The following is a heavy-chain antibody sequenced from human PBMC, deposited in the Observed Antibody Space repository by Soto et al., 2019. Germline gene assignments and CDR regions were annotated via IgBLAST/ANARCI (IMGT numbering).Heavy chain of an antibody. CDR2: MNLDTGGT. CDR3: ARDGNFAFRGYSFGFDF. Sequence: GASVKVSCKASGYRFTTFYIHCVRQAPGQGLEWMGRMNLDTGGTTYAQKFQGRVTMTRDTSISTAYMEVTNLKSDDTAIYYCARDGNFAFRGYSFGFDFWGQGTLVTVSS. D-gene: IGHD5-18*01. J-gene: IGHJ4*02. CDR1: GYRFTTFY. V-gene: IGHV1-2*06.